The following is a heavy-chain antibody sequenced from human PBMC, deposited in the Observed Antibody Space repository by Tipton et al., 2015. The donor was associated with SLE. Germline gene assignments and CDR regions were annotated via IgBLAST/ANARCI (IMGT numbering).Heavy chain of an antibody. CDR2: AYHGGSA. CDR1: GFSIKNTGYY. V-gene: IGHV4-39*02. CDR3: ARDQDEGYGSALDY. D-gene: IGHD3-10*01. J-gene: IGHJ4*02. Sequence: TLSLTCSVSGFSIKNTGYYLGWIRQPPGKGLEWVGTAYHGGSASYNPSLKSRVTISLDTSKKHFFLTLTSVTAADTAVYYCARDQDEGYGSALDYWGQGILVTVSS.